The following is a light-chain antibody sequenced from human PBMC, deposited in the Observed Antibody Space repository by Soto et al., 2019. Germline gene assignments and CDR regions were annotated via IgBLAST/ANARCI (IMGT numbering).Light chain of an antibody. Sequence: EIVLTQSPGTLSLSPGERATLSCRASQSVSSSYLAWYQQNPGQAPRLLIYGASSRATGIPDRFSGSGSGTDFTLTISRLAPEDFAVYYCQQDGSSPLTFGGGTKVDIK. J-gene: IGKJ4*01. V-gene: IGKV3-20*01. CDR1: QSVSSSY. CDR2: GAS. CDR3: QQDGSSPLT.